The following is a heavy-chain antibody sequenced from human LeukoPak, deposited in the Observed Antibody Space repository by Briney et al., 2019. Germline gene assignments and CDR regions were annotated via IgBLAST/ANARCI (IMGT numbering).Heavy chain of an antibody. CDR2: ISAYNGNT. CDR1: GYTFTSYG. J-gene: IGHJ4*02. D-gene: IGHD6-13*01. V-gene: IGHV1-18*01. Sequence: GASVKVSCKASGYTFTSYGISWVRQAPGQGLEWMGWISAYNGNTNYAQKFQGRVTITADKSTSTAYMELSSLRSEDTAVYYCARTLTGYSSSWFDYWGQGTLVTVSS. CDR3: ARTLTGYSSSWFDY.